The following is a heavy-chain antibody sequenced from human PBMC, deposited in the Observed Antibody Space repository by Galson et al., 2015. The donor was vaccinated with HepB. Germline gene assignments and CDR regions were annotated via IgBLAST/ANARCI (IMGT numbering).Heavy chain of an antibody. CDR2: INPLGGST. D-gene: IGHD3-22*01. CDR3: AVVVFGYFDY. V-gene: IGHV1-46*03. CDR1: GYTFTNYH. J-gene: IGHJ4*02. Sequence: SVKVSCKASGYTFTNYHVSWVRQAPGQGLEWIGLINPLGGSTVYADQFQGRVTMTSDTSTDTAYLELNRLRLDDTAIYYCAVVVFGYFDYWGQGTLVTVSS.